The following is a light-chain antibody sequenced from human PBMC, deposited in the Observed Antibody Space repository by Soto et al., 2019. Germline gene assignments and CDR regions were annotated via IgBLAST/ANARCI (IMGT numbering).Light chain of an antibody. Sequence: DSQMTQSPSTLAASLGDRVTITCRASQSISSWLAWYQQKPGKAPKVLIYKASSLESGVPSRFSGSRSVTAFTLTISSLQHDDFATYYCQQYHSLNTFGQGTKLEI. CDR1: QSISSW. CDR3: QQYHSLNT. V-gene: IGKV1-5*03. J-gene: IGKJ2*01. CDR2: KAS.